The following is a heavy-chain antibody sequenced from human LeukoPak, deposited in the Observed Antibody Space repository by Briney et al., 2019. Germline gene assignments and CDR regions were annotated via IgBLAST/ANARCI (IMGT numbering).Heavy chain of an antibody. D-gene: IGHD6-13*01. CDR1: GYTFTGYY. CDR2: INPNSGGT. Sequence: GASVKVSCKASGYTFTGYYMHWVRQAPGQGLEWMGRINPNSGGTNYAQKFQGRVTMTRAPSISTAYMELSRLRSDDTAVYYCASGYSSSWHVLDYWGQGTLVTVSS. V-gene: IGHV1-2*06. J-gene: IGHJ4*02. CDR3: ASGYSSSWHVLDY.